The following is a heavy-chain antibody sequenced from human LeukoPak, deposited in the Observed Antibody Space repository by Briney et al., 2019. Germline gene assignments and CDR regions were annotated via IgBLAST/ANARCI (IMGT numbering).Heavy chain of an antibody. D-gene: IGHD7-27*01. J-gene: IGHJ4*02. CDR2: IYSGGST. Sequence: PGGSLRLSCVFSGFTFSSYAMSWVRQAPGKGLEWVSVIYSGGSTYYADSVKGRFTISRDNSKNTLYLQMNSLRAEDTAVYYCASGATGVDDYWGQGTLVTVSS. CDR1: GFTFSSYA. V-gene: IGHV3-53*01. CDR3: ASGATGVDDY.